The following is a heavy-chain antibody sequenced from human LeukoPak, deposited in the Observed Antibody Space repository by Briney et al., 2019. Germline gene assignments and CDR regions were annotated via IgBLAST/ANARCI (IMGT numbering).Heavy chain of an antibody. CDR1: GGSISSGGYS. CDR3: ARDDGYTYGFKTSDY. J-gene: IGHJ4*02. CDR2: IYHSQST. Sequence: TLSLTCAVSGGSISSGGYSWSWIRQPPGKGLEWIGYIYHSQSTNYNPSLKSRVTISEDRSKNQFSLKLSSVTAADTAVYYCARDDGYTYGFKTSDYWGQGTLVTVSS. V-gene: IGHV4-30-2*01. D-gene: IGHD5-18*01.